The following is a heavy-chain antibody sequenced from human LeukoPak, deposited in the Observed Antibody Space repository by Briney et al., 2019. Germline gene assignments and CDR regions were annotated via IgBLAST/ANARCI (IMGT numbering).Heavy chain of an antibody. Sequence: PGGSLRLSCAASGFTFSSYEMNWVCQAPGKGLEWVSYISSSGSTIYYADSVKGRFTISRDNAKNSLYLQMNSLRAEDTAVYYCAELGITMIGGVWGKGTTVTISP. J-gene: IGHJ6*04. CDR1: GFTFSSYE. D-gene: IGHD3-10*02. V-gene: IGHV3-48*03. CDR3: AELGITMIGGV. CDR2: ISSSGSTI.